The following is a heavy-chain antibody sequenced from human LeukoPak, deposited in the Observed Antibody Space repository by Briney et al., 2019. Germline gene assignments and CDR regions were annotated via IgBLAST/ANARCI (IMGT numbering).Heavy chain of an antibody. J-gene: IGHJ4*02. CDR3: ARGPYGSRYDY. D-gene: IGHD2-15*01. Sequence: SETLSLTCTVSGGSISSSYWSWIRQPPGKGLEWIGYIYYSGSTNYNPSLKSRVTMSVDTSKNQFSLNLSSVTAADTAVYYCARGPYGSRYDYWGQGTVVTVSS. CDR1: GGSISSSY. V-gene: IGHV4-59*01. CDR2: IYYSGST.